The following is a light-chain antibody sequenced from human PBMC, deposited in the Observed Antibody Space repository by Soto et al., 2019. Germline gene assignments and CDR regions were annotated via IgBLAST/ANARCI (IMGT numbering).Light chain of an antibody. CDR2: EVS. Sequence: QSALTQPASVSGSPGQSITISCTGTSSDVGSYNLVSWYQQHPGKAHQLMIYEVSKRPSGVFYRFSGFKSGKPASLKIFGLQAEEEADYYRCSYASNPYVFGTGTKVTVL. CDR3: CSYASNPYV. CDR1: SSDVGSYNL. V-gene: IGLV2-23*02. J-gene: IGLJ1*01.